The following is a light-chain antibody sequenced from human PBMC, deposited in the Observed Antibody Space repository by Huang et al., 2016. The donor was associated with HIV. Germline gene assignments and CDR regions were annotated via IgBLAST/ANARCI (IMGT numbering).Light chain of an antibody. CDR2: DAS. CDR1: QSVNNF. Sequence: EIVLTQSPATLSLSPGERATLSCRASQSVNNFLAWYQQKPGQAPRLLIYDASSRATGIPARFSGSGSGTDLTLTISRLEPEDFAVYYCQQRSNWPLTFGPGTKVDIK. J-gene: IGKJ3*01. CDR3: QQRSNWPLT. V-gene: IGKV3-11*01.